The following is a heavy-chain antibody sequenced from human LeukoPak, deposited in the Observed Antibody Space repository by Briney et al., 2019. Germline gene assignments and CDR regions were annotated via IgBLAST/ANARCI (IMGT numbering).Heavy chain of an antibody. Sequence: ASVKVSCKASGGTFSSYAISWVRQAPGQGLEWMGRIIPIFGTANYAQKFQGRVTITTDESMSTAYMELSSLRSEDTAVYYCARTSRDGYNFDYWGQGTLVTVSS. CDR3: ARTSRDGYNFDY. CDR2: IIPIFGTA. V-gene: IGHV1-69*05. J-gene: IGHJ4*02. D-gene: IGHD5-24*01. CDR1: GGTFSSYA.